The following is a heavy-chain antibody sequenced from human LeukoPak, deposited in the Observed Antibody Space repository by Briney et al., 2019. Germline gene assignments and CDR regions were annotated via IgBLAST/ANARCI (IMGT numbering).Heavy chain of an antibody. Sequence: ASVKVSCKASGYTFTGYYMHWVRQAPGQGLEWMGWINPNSGGTNYAQKFQGRVTITRNTSISTAYMELSSLRSEDTAVYYCARSSGYSSSWYDYWGQGTLVTVSS. V-gene: IGHV1-2*02. CDR2: INPNSGGT. CDR3: ARSSGYSSSWYDY. CDR1: GYTFTGYY. D-gene: IGHD6-13*01. J-gene: IGHJ4*02.